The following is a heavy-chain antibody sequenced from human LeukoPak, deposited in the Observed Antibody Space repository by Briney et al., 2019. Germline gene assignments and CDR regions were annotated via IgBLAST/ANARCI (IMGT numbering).Heavy chain of an antibody. D-gene: IGHD3-16*02. J-gene: IGHJ3*02. CDR1: GYTFTGYY. Sequence: ASVKVSCKASGYTFTGYYMHWVRQAPGQGLEWMGWINPNSGGTNYAQNFQGRVTMTRDTSISTAYMELSRLRSDDTAVYYCARGPLVGGVIVSPSGDAFDIWGQGTMVTVSS. CDR3: ARGPLVGGVIVSPSGDAFDI. V-gene: IGHV1-2*02. CDR2: INPNSGGT.